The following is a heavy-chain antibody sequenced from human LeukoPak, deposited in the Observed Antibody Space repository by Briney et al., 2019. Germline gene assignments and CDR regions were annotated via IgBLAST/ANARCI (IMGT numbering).Heavy chain of an antibody. V-gene: IGHV3-30*02. D-gene: IGHD2-2*02. Sequence: GGSLRLSCAASGFTFSSYGMHWVRQAPGKGLERVAFIRYDGSNKYYADSVKGRFTISRDNSKNTLYLQMNSLRAEDTAVYYCARHYCSSTSCYTSSWFDPWGQGTLVTVSS. CDR1: GFTFSSYG. CDR2: IRYDGSNK. CDR3: ARHYCSSTSCYTSSWFDP. J-gene: IGHJ5*02.